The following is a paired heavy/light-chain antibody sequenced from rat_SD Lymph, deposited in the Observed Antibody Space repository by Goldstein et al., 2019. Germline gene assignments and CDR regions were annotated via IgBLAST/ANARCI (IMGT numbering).Light chain of an antibody. CDR2: DTS. J-gene: IGKJ5*01. CDR1: SSVSY. V-gene: IGKV4S12*01. CDR3: LQRSSYPLT. Sequence: EIVLTQSPTTMAASPGEKVTITCRASSSVSYMHWFQQKSGTSPKPWIYDTSKLASGVPDRFSGSGSGTSYSLTISSMEAEDAATYYCLQRSSYPLTFGSGTKLEIK.
Heavy chain of an antibody. J-gene: IGHJ2*01. D-gene: IGHD1-5*01. Sequence: EVQLVESGGGLVQPGRSLKLSCVASGFTFSNYGMNWIRQAPGKGLEWVAYISSGSSYIYYAETVKGRFTISRDNAKNTLYLQMTSLRSEDTALYYCARNIAYWGQGVMVTVSS. V-gene: IGHV5-34*01. CDR3: ARNIAY. CDR1: GFTFSNYG. CDR2: ISSGSSYI.